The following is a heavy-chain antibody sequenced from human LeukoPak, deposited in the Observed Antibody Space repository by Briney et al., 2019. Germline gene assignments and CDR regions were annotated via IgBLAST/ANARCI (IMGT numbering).Heavy chain of an antibody. CDR2: ISGSGGST. CDR3: ARYSSGRYADFDY. D-gene: IGHD6-19*01. Sequence: QSGGSLRLSCAASGFTFSSYAMSWVRQAPGKGLEWVSAISGSGGSTYYADSVKGRFTISRDNSKNTLYLQMNSLRAEDTAVYYCARYSSGRYADFDYWGQGTLVTVSS. V-gene: IGHV3-23*01. CDR1: GFTFSSYA. J-gene: IGHJ4*02.